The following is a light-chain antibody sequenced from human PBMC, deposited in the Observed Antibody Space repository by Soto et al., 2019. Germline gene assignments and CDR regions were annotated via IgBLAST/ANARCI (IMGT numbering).Light chain of an antibody. CDR3: QQFGGSPMYT. CDR2: GAS. J-gene: IGKJ2*01. Sequence: EIVLTQSPGTLSLSPGERATLSCRASQSVSNNYLAWYQQKPGQAPRLLIYGASSRATGIPDRFSGSGSGTDFTLTSSRLEPEDFAVYSCQQFGGSPMYTFGQGTKLEIK. V-gene: IGKV3-20*01. CDR1: QSVSNNY.